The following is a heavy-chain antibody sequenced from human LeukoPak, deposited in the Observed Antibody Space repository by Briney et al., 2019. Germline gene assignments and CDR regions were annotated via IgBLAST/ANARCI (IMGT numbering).Heavy chain of an antibody. D-gene: IGHD6-13*01. V-gene: IGHV4-4*02. CDR3: ARVPRIAAAGGLDY. Sequence: PSETLSLTCAVSGGSISSSNWWSWVRQPPGKGLEWIGSIYYSGSTYYNPSLKSRVTISVDTSKNQFSLKLSSVTAADTAVYYCARVPRIAAAGGLDYWGQGTLVTISS. CDR1: GGSISSSNW. J-gene: IGHJ4*02. CDR2: IYYSGST.